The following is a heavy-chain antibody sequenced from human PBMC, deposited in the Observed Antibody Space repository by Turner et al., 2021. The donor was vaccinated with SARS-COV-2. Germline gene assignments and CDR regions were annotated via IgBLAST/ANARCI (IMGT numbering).Heavy chain of an antibody. CDR2: IYYSGST. J-gene: IGHJ4*02. CDR3: ASYYYDSSGYHYAFDY. V-gene: IGHV4-59*01. Sequence: QVQLQESGLGLVKPSETLSLNCTVSGGSISSYYWSWIRQPPGKGLEWIGYIYYSGSTNYNPSLKSRVTISVDTSKNQFSLKLSSVTAADTAVYYCASYYYDSSGYHYAFDYWGQGTPVTVSS. D-gene: IGHD3-22*01. CDR1: GGSISSYY.